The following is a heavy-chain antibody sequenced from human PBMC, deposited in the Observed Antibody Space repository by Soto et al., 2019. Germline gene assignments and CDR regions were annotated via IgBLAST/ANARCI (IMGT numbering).Heavy chain of an antibody. V-gene: IGHV3-23*01. CDR3: SKWTDTVVEAALAGGAFDI. Sequence: EVQLLESGGNLVQPGGSLRLSCAASGFSFSTNALTWVRQVPGKGLEWVSGIIASGATTYYADSVKGRFTISRDNSKNTVFLHMTGLEAEDTALYYCSKWTDTVVEAALAGGAFDIWGQGTTVTVSS. D-gene: IGHD2-2*01. CDR2: IIASGATT. CDR1: GFSFSTNA. J-gene: IGHJ3*02.